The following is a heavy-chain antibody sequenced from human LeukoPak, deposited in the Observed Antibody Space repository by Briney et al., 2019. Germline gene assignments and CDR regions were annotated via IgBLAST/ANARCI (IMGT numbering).Heavy chain of an antibody. V-gene: IGHV3-30-3*01. Sequence: PGRSLRLSCAASGFTFSSYAMHWVRQAPGKGLEWVAVISYDGSNKYYADSVKGRFTISRDNSKNTLYLQMNSLRAEDTAVYYCARLVITMIVVAPSDAFDIWGQGTMVTVSS. CDR2: ISYDGSNK. CDR1: GFTFSSYA. D-gene: IGHD3-22*01. J-gene: IGHJ3*02. CDR3: ARLVITMIVVAPSDAFDI.